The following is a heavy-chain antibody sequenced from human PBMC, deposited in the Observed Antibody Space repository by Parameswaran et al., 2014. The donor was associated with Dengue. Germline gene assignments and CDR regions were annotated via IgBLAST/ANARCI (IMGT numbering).Heavy chain of an antibody. D-gene: IGHD3-3*01. Sequence: VRQAPGKGLEWVANIKQDGSEKFYVDSVKGRFTISRDNAKNSLYLQMNSLRAEDTAVYYCARDSEGFWSRYMGYWGQGTLVTVSS. V-gene: IGHV3-7*01. J-gene: IGHJ4*02. CDR3: ARDSEGFWSRYMGY. CDR2: IKQDGSEK.